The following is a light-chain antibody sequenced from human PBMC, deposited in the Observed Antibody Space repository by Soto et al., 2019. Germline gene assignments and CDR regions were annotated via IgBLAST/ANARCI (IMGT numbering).Light chain of an antibody. CDR1: QSVSSSY. CDR3: QQSYNSPQT. J-gene: IGKJ1*01. Sequence: EIVLTQSPVTLSLSPGERATLSCRASQSVSSSYLAWYQQKPGQAPRLLIYGASSRATGIPDRFSGSGSGTDLTLTISSLQPEDFATYSCQQSYNSPQTFGRGTKVDIK. V-gene: IGKV3D-20*02. CDR2: GAS.